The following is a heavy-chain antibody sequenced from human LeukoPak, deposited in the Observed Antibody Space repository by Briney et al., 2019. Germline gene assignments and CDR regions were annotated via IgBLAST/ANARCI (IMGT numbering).Heavy chain of an antibody. Sequence: GGSLRLSCAASGFTFSNAWMSWVRQAPGKGLEWVGRIKSKTDGETPDYAAPVKGRFTISRDDSKNTLYLQMNSLKTEDTAVYYCTGVSRSSWYDYWGQGTLVTVSS. J-gene: IGHJ4*02. CDR1: GFTFSNAW. CDR2: IKSKTDGETP. CDR3: TGVSRSSWYDY. V-gene: IGHV3-15*01. D-gene: IGHD6-13*01.